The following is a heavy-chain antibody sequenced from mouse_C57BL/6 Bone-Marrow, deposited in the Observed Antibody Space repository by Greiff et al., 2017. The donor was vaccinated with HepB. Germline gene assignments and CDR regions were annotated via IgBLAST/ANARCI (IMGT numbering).Heavy chain of an antibody. CDR3: ARGGPTIVTTWYFDV. D-gene: IGHD2-5*01. CDR2: ISDGGSYT. J-gene: IGHJ1*03. Sequence: QRVESGGGLVKPGGSLKLSCAASGFTFSSYAMSWVRQTPEKRLEWVATISDGGSYTYYPDNVKGRFTISRDNAKNNLYLQMSHLKSEDTAMYYCARGGPTIVTTWYFDVWGTGTTVTVSS. V-gene: IGHV5-4*01. CDR1: GFTFSSYA.